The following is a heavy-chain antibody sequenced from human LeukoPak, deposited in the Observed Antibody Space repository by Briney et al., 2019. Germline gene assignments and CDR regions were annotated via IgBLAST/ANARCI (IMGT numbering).Heavy chain of an antibody. V-gene: IGHV3-33*01. CDR2: IWYDGSKK. CDR1: GFTFSTYV. J-gene: IGHJ4*02. CDR3: AREMNYGDYFDY. D-gene: IGHD4-17*01. Sequence: SGGSLRLSCAASGFTFSTYVMHWVRQAPGKGLVWVAVIWYDGSKKDYADSVKGRFTISRDNSKNTLYLQMNSLRAEDTAVYYCAREMNYGDYFDYWGQGTLVTVSS.